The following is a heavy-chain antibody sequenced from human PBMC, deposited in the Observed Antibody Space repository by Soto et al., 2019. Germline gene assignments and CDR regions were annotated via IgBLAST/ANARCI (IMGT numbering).Heavy chain of an antibody. J-gene: IGHJ6*03. CDR3: ARRCLLWFGELAYYMDV. Sequence: EVQLVESGGGLVQPGGSLRLSCAASGFTFSSYSMNWVRQAPGKGLEWVSYISSSSSTIYYADSVKGRFPISRDNAKNSLYLQMNSLRAEDTAVYYCARRCLLWFGELAYYMDVWGKGTTVTVSS. CDR2: ISSSSSTI. V-gene: IGHV3-48*01. D-gene: IGHD3-10*01. CDR1: GFTFSSYS.